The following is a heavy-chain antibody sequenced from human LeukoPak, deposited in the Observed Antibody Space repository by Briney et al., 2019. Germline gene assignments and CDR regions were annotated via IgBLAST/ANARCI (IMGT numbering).Heavy chain of an antibody. J-gene: IGHJ4*02. CDR1: GGSISSYY. V-gene: IGHV4-4*07. D-gene: IGHD6-13*01. CDR2: IYSTGST. CDR3: ARQIASAGTAGFDF. Sequence: SETLSLTCTVSGGSISSYYWSWIPQPAGKGLEWIGRIYSTGSTNYNPSLKSRVTMSVDTSKNQFSLRLRSVTAADTAVYYCARQIASAGTAGFDFWGQGALVTVSS.